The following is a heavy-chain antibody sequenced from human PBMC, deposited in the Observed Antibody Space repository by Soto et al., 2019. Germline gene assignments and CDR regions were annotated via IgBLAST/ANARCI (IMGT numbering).Heavy chain of an antibody. CDR2: IYYSGST. Sequence: PWETLSLTCTVSGGSISSYYWSWIRQPPGKGLEWIGYIYYSGSTNYNPSLKSRVTISVDTSKNQFSLKLSSVTAADTAVYYCARDSGEIDYWGQGTLVTVSS. D-gene: IGHD2-15*01. CDR3: ARDSGEIDY. CDR1: GGSISSYY. J-gene: IGHJ4*02. V-gene: IGHV4-59*01.